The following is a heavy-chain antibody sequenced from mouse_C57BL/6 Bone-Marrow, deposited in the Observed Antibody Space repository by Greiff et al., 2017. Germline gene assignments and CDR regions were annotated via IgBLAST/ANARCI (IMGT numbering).Heavy chain of an antibody. CDR3: ARGYGYGPYWYFDV. CDR2: INPYNGGT. CDR1: GYTFTDYY. Sequence: EVQLQESGPVLVKPGASVKMSCKASGYTFTDYYMNWVKQSHGKSLEWIGVINPYNGGTSYNQKFKGKATLTVYTSSSTAYMELNSLTSEDSAVYYCARGYGYGPYWYFDVWGTGTTVTVSS. J-gene: IGHJ1*03. V-gene: IGHV1-19*01. D-gene: IGHD2-2*01.